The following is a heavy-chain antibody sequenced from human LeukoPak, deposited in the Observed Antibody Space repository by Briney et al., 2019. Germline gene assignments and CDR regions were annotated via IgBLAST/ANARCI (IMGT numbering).Heavy chain of an antibody. CDR2: IIPIFGTA. Sequence: SVKVSCKASGGTFSSYAISWVRQAPGQGREWMGGIIPIFGTANYAQKFQGRVTITADKSTSTAYMELSSLRSEDTAVYYCAAGGSSWYGKSGGPSYNWFDPWGQGTLVTVSS. V-gene: IGHV1-69*06. J-gene: IGHJ5*02. CDR3: AAGGSSWYGKSGGPSYNWFDP. CDR1: GGTFSSYA. D-gene: IGHD6-13*01.